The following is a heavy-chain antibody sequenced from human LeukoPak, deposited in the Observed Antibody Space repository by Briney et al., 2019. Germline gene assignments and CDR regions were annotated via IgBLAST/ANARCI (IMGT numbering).Heavy chain of an antibody. CDR3: ARVATRGHCSSTSCYGNYGMDV. V-gene: IGHV4-38-2*01. CDR1: GYSISSGNY. D-gene: IGHD2-2*01. J-gene: IGHJ6*04. Sequence: SATLSLTCAVSGYSISSGNYWGWVRQPPGKGLEWIGSIYHSGSTYYNPSLKSRVTMSVDTSKNQLSLKLSSVTAADTAVYYCARVATRGHCSSTSCYGNYGMDVWGKGTTVTVSS. CDR2: IYHSGST.